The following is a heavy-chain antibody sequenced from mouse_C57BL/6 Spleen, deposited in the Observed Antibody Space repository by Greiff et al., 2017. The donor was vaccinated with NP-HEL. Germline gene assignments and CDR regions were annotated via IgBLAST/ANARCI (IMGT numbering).Heavy chain of an antibody. V-gene: IGHV3-2*02. Sequence: EVKLQESGPGLVKPSQSLSLTCTVTGYSITSGYGWNWIRQFPGNKLEWMGYISYSGITNYIPSLKSRISIILETSKNQFFLQLNSVTTEDTATYYCARTARIKYWGQGTTLTDSS. CDR1: GYSITSGYG. D-gene: IGHD1-2*01. CDR2: ISYSGIT. J-gene: IGHJ2*01. CDR3: ARTARIKY.